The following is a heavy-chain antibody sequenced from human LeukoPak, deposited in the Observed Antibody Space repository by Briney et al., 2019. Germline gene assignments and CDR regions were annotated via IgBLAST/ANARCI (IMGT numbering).Heavy chain of an antibody. CDR2: IYTSGST. Sequence: PSETLSLTCTVSGGSMSSYYWSWIRQPAGKGLEWLGRIYTSGSTNYNPSLKSRVTMSVDTSKNQFSLKLSSVTAADTAVYYCARDSGIAAASYFDYWGQGTLVTVSS. V-gene: IGHV4-4*07. J-gene: IGHJ4*02. CDR3: ARDSGIAAASYFDY. D-gene: IGHD6-13*01. CDR1: GGSMSSYY.